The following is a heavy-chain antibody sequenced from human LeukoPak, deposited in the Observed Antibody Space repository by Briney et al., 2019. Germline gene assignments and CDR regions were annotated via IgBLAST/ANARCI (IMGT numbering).Heavy chain of an antibody. CDR2: TRNKANSYTT. CDR3: ARRPYYYDSSGYLPNAFDI. J-gene: IGHJ3*02. D-gene: IGHD3-22*01. CDR1: GFTFSDHY. Sequence: GGSLRLSYAASGFTFSDHYMDWVRQAPGKGLEWVGRTRNKANSYTTEYAASVKGRFTISRDDSKNSLYLQMNSLKTEDTAVYYCARRPYYYDSSGYLPNAFDIWGQGTMVTVSS. V-gene: IGHV3-72*01.